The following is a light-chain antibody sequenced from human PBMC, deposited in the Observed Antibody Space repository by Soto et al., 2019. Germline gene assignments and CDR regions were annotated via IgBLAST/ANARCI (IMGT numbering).Light chain of an antibody. Sequence: QSVLTQPPSVSGAPGQRVTISCTGSGSNIGAGYDVHWYQQLPGTAPKLLIYGNNNRPSGVPDRFSGSKSGTSASLAITGLQAEDEADYYCHSYSSSSTRVFGGGTQLTVL. CDR1: GSNIGAGYD. CDR2: GNN. J-gene: IGLJ3*02. CDR3: HSYSSSSTRV. V-gene: IGLV1-40*01.